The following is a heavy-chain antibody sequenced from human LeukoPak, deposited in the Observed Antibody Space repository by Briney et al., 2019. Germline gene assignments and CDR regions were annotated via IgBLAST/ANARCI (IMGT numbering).Heavy chain of an antibody. CDR1: GFTFSSYA. D-gene: IGHD4-17*01. J-gene: IGHJ4*02. CDR3: ARGKTTATPGYFDY. CDR2: IKQDGSEG. V-gene: IGHV3-7*03. Sequence: GGSLRLSCAASGFTFSSYAMSWVRQAPGRGLEWVANIKQDGSEGYYVDSVKGRSTISRDNAKNSLYLQMNSLRAEDTAVYYCARGKTTATPGYFDYGGQGTLVTVSP.